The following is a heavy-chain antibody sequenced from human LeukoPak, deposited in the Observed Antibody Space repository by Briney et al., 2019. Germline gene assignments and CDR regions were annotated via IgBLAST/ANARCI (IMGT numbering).Heavy chain of an antibody. CDR3: ARDQGGTDYYGSGSSWDY. CDR1: GFTFSDHY. J-gene: IGHJ4*02. Sequence: GGSLRLSCAASGFTFSDHYMSWIRQAPGKGLECVSYISSGGSTTYYTDSVKGRFTISRDNAKNSLYLQMNSLRAEDTAVYYCARDQGGTDYYGSGSSWDYWGQGTLVTVSS. CDR2: ISSGGSTT. D-gene: IGHD3-10*01. V-gene: IGHV3-11*04.